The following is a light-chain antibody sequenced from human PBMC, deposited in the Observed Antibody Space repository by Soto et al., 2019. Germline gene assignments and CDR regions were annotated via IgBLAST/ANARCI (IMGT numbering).Light chain of an antibody. Sequence: QSVLTQPPSASGTPGQRVTISCSGSRSNIGSNYVYWYQQLPGTAPKLLIYRNNQRPSGVPDRFSGSKSGTSASLAISGLRSEDEAYYYCAAWDDSLRVVFGGGTTLTVL. V-gene: IGLV1-47*01. CDR2: RNN. CDR3: AAWDDSLRVV. CDR1: RSNIGSNY. J-gene: IGLJ2*01.